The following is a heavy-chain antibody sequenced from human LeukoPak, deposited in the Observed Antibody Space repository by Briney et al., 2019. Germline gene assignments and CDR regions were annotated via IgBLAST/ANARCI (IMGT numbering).Heavy chain of an antibody. CDR3: ARLSCVDAFCPTLPYNHFDP. V-gene: IGHV4-39*01. D-gene: IGHD5-24*01. J-gene: IGHJ5*02. Sequence: SETLSLTCTVSGGSISSRGFFWGWIRQPPGKGPEWIGSVYYDGVTYYNRSFQSRVTMSLNKSTNRFSLRLSSVTAANTAVYYCARLSCVDAFCPTLPYNHFDPWGQGTLVIVST. CDR1: GGSISSRGFF. CDR2: VYYDGVT.